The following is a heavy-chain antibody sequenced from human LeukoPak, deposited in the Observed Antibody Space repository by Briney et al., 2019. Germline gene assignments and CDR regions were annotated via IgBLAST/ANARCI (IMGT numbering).Heavy chain of an antibody. D-gene: IGHD3-10*01. V-gene: IGHV3-33*01. Sequence: GRSLRLSCAASGFTFSSHGMHWVRQAPGKGLEWVAVIWYDGSDKYYAVSVKGRFTISRDNSKNTVYLQMNSLRGEDTAVYHSARWFDDRALDPWGQGTLVTVSS. CDR1: GFTFSSHG. CDR3: ARWFDDRALDP. J-gene: IGHJ5*02. CDR2: IWYDGSDK.